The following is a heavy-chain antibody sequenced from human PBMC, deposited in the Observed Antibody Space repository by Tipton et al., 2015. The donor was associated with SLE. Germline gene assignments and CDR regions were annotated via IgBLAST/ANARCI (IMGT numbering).Heavy chain of an antibody. J-gene: IGHJ3*02. CDR3: ARDVGGPFGAAAGDSDEAFDI. D-gene: IGHD6-13*01. CDR1: GGTFSSYA. V-gene: IGHV1-69*06. Sequence: QVQLVQSGAEVKKPGSSVKVSCKASGGTFSSYAISWVRQAPGQGLEWMGGIIPIFGTANYAQKFQGRVTITADKSTSTAYMELSSLRSEDTAVYYCARDVGGPFGAAAGDSDEAFDIWGQGTMVTVSS. CDR2: IIPIFGTA.